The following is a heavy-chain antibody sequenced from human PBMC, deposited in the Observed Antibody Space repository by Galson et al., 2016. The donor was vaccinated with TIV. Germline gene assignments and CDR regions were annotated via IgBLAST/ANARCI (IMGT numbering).Heavy chain of an antibody. CDR1: GDSISSDIYY. D-gene: IGHD4-11*01. V-gene: IGHV4-39*01. CDR3: ARHKTSVNLSVTWFDP. CDR2: KSYSGST. Sequence: ETLSLTCSVSGDSISSDIYYWGWIRQPPGKGLEWIGSKSYSGSTYYKASLKSRVTISVDTSKNQFSLKLNSVTAADTAVYYCARHKTSVNLSVTWFDPWGQGTLVTVSS. J-gene: IGHJ5*02.